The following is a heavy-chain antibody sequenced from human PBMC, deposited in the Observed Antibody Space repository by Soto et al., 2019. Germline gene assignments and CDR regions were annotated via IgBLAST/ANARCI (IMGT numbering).Heavy chain of an antibody. CDR3: ARDASVGSTVTTFPINWFDP. CDR1: GYTFTSYG. Sequence: ASVKVSCKASGYTFTSYGISWVRQAPGQGLEWMGWISAYNGNTNYAQKLQGRVTMTTDTSTSTAYMELRSLRSDDTAVYYCARDASVGSTVTTFPINWFDPWGQGTLVTVSS. V-gene: IGHV1-18*01. D-gene: IGHD4-17*01. CDR2: ISAYNGNT. J-gene: IGHJ5*02.